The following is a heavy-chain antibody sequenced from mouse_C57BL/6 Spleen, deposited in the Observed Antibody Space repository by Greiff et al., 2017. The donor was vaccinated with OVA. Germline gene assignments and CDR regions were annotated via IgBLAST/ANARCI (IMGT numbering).Heavy chain of an antibody. D-gene: IGHD3-3*01. CDR3: ARYTGERAYYYAMDY. V-gene: IGHV7-3*01. Sequence: EVKLMESGGGLVQPGGSLSLSCAASGFTFTDYYMSWVRQPPGKALEWLGFIRNKANGYTTEYSASVKVRFTISRDNSQSILYLQMNALRAEDSATYYCARYTGERAYYYAMDYWGQGTSVTVSS. J-gene: IGHJ4*01. CDR1: GFTFTDYY. CDR2: IRNKANGYTT.